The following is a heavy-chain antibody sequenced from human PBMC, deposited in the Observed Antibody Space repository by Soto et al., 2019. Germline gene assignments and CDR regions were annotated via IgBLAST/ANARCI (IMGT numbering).Heavy chain of an antibody. Sequence: GGSLRPSCAASGFTFSSYNMNWVRQAPGKGLEWVSYISSSGSTIYYADSVKGRFTISRDNAKNSLYLQMNSLRAEDTAVYYCARVAYYYDSSGYFYWGQGTLVTVSS. D-gene: IGHD3-22*01. J-gene: IGHJ4*02. CDR3: ARVAYYYDSSGYFY. V-gene: IGHV3-48*01. CDR1: GFTFSSYN. CDR2: ISSSGSTI.